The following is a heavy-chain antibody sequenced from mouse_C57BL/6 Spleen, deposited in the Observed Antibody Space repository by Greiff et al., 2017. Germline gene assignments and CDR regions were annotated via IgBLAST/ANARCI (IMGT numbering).Heavy chain of an antibody. J-gene: IGHJ4*01. Sequence: EVMLVESGGGLVKPGGSLKLSCAASGFTFSDYGMHWVRQAPEKGLEWVAYISSGSSTIYYADTVKGRFTISRDNAKNTLFLQMTSLRSEDTAMYYCARDDALYAMDYWGQGTSVTVSS. CDR2: ISSGSSTI. CDR3: ARDDALYAMDY. CDR1: GFTFSDYG. D-gene: IGHD2-3*01. V-gene: IGHV5-17*01.